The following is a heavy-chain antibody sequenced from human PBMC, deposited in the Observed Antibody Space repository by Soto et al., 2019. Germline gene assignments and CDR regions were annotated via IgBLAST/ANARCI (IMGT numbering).Heavy chain of an antibody. CDR1: GDSISNLDYF. CDR2: IYKSATT. J-gene: IGHJ5*01. V-gene: IGHV4-30-4*01. Sequence: QVQLLESGPGLVKPSQTLSLTCSVSGDSISNLDYFWAWIRQPPGQALEYIGYIYKSATTYYNPSFESRVAISVYTSKSQFSLNVTSVIAADTAVYFCARGRYCLTGRCFPNWFDSWGQGALVTVSS. CDR3: ARGRYCLTGRCFPNWFDS. D-gene: IGHD7-27*01.